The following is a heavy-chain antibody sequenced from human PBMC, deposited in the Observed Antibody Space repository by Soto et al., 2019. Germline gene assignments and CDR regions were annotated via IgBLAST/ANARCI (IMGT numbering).Heavy chain of an antibody. J-gene: IGHJ3*01. D-gene: IGHD6-19*01. V-gene: IGHV4-34*01. CDR2: VNPTGST. CDR3: SRSREQWLVAAFDV. CDR1: GGSFSGYY. Sequence: QVQVQQWGAGLLKSSETLSLTCAVYGGSFSGYYLSWIRQSPGKGLEWLGEVNPTGSTKYNPSLKSRVTISVDTAKNQVSLNLNSVTAAATALYYCSRSREQWLVAAFDVWGQGKMVTVSS.